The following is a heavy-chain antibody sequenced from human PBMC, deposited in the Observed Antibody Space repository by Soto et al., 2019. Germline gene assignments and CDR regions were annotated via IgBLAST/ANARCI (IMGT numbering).Heavy chain of an antibody. CDR3: ASLGVPAATYNWFDP. CDR1: GGSISSGDYS. J-gene: IGHJ5*02. Sequence: PSETLSLTCTVSGGSISSGDYSWSWVRQSPGKGLEWIGHIYNSGITYYNPSLKTRVVISIDTSRNQFSLRFSSVTAADMAVYYFASLGVPAATYNWFDPWGQGTLVTVSS. V-gene: IGHV4-30-4*01. D-gene: IGHD2-2*01. CDR2: IYNSGIT.